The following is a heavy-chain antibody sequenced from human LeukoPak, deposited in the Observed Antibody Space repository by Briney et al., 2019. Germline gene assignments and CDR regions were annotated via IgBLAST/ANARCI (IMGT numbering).Heavy chain of an antibody. J-gene: IGHJ6*03. Sequence: GASVKVSCKASGYTFTSYDINWVRQATGQGLEWMGWMNPNSGNTGYAQKFQGRVTMTRNTSISTAYMELSSLRSEDTAVYYCAREGGTGTTYYYYYMDVWGKGTTVTVSS. D-gene: IGHD1-1*01. CDR2: MNPNSGNT. V-gene: IGHV1-8*01. CDR3: AREGGTGTTYYYYYMDV. CDR1: GYTFTSYD.